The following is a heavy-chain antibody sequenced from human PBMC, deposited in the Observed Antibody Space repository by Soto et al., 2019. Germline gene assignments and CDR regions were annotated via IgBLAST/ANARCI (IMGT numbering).Heavy chain of an antibody. CDR1: GFTFSSYG. D-gene: IGHD3-3*01. Sequence: GGFLRLSCAASGFTFSSYGMHWVRQAPGKGLEWVAVISYDGSNKYYADSVKGRFTISRDNSKNTLYLQMNSLRAEDTAVYYCAKVESFGAYYDFWSGYSAFNWFDPWGQGTLVTVSS. CDR2: ISYDGSNK. J-gene: IGHJ5*02. V-gene: IGHV3-30*18. CDR3: AKVESFGAYYDFWSGYSAFNWFDP.